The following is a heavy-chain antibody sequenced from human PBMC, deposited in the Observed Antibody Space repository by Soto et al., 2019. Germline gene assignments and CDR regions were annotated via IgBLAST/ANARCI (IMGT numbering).Heavy chain of an antibody. J-gene: IGHJ5*02. CDR3: ERLGYQLLPDSWFDP. Sequence: QVPLVQSGAEVKKPGASVKVSCKASGYTFTSYGISWVRQAPGQGLEWMGWISAYNGNTNYAQKLQGRVTMTTDTSTSTAYMELRSLRSDDTAVYYCERLGYQLLPDSWFDPWGQGTLVTVSS. V-gene: IGHV1-18*04. CDR2: ISAYNGNT. CDR1: GYTFTSYG. D-gene: IGHD2-2*01.